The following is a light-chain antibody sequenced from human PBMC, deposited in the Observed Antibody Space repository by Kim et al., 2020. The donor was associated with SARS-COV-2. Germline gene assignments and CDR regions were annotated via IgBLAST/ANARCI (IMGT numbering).Light chain of an antibody. V-gene: IGKV3-20*01. J-gene: IGKJ2*01. Sequence: CLSPGERATLSGRASQTVTTNSLAWYQQKPGQAPRLLIFGTSSRATGIPDRFSGSGSGTDFTLTISRLEPEDFAVYYCQQFGSSYTFGQGTKLEI. CDR1: QTVTTNS. CDR2: GTS. CDR3: QQFGSSYT.